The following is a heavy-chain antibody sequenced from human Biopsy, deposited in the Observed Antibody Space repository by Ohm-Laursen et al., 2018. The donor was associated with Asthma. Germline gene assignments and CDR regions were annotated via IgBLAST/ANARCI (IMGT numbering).Heavy chain of an antibody. V-gene: IGHV7-4-1*01. CDR1: GYTFNSVA. D-gene: IGHD5-12*01. CDR3: TRAGSTFVADY. CDR2: INTNSGTP. Sequence: SVKVSCKASGYTFNSVAVMWVRQAPGQGLEWMGWINTNSGTPTYVQGFSGWFVFSLDPSVTTAYLQIDSLRSEDTGVYYCTRAGSTFVADYWGQGTLVTVSS. J-gene: IGHJ4*01.